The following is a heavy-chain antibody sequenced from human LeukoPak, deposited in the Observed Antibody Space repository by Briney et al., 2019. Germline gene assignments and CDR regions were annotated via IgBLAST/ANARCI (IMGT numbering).Heavy chain of an antibody. Sequence: PGGSLRLSCAASGFTFSSYAMHWVRQAPGKGLEWVAVISYDGSNKYYADSVKGRFTISRDNSKNTLYLQMNSLRAEDTAVYYCAGFRWDYGAQQGGGGFDPWGQGTLVTVSS. V-gene: IGHV3-30-3*01. CDR1: GFTFSSYA. D-gene: IGHD4-17*01. CDR3: AGFRWDYGAQQGGGGFDP. J-gene: IGHJ5*02. CDR2: ISYDGSNK.